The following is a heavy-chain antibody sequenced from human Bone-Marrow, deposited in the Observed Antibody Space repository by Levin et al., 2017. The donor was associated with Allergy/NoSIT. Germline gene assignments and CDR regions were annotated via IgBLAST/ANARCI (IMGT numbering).Heavy chain of an antibody. Sequence: PAASVKVSCAASGFTFSSYAMNWVRQAPGKGLEWVAAISSSGDYTYYADSVKGRFTFSRDNSKNMVYLQMTGLRAEDTAIYYCARKIIGASLLSKNNWFDPWGQGTLVTVSS. CDR2: ISSSGDYT. D-gene: IGHD4/OR15-4a*01. CDR1: GFTFSSYA. V-gene: IGHV3-23*01. CDR3: ARKIIGASLLSKNNWFDP. J-gene: IGHJ5*02.